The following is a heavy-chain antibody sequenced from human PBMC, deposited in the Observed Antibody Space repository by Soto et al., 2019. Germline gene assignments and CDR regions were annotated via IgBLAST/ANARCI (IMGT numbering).Heavy chain of an antibody. Sequence: PGGSLRLSCAASGFTFSSNYMSWVRQAPGKGLEWVSVIYSGGSTYYADSVKGRFTISRDNAKNSLYLQMNSLRAEDKTVYYCARDLGDYDILTGYSSWGQGTMVTVSS. CDR1: GFTFSSNY. D-gene: IGHD3-9*01. J-gene: IGHJ3*01. CDR3: ARDLGDYDILTGYSS. V-gene: IGHV3-66*01. CDR2: IYSGGST.